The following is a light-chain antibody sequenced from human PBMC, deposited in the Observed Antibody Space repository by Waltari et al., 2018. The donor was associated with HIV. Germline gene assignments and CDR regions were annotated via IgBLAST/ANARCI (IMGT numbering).Light chain of an antibody. V-gene: IGLV3-1*01. J-gene: IGLJ2*01. CDR1: KLGTSY. Sequence: SYELTQPPSVSVSPGQTATLPCSGYKLGTSYVCWYEQKPGQSPLLGIYDDTKRPSGIPERFSGSNSVNTATLTISGTQAVDEADYYCLAWDSSTVIFGGGTRLTVL. CDR3: LAWDSSTVI. CDR2: DDT.